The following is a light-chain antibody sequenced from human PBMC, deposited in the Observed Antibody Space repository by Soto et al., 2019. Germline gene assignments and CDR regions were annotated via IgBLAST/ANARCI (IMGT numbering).Light chain of an antibody. CDR1: SSDVGGYNY. CDR2: DVS. V-gene: IGLV2-11*01. CDR3: CSYAGNSLWV. Sequence: QSALTQPRSVSGSPGQSVTISCTGTSSDVGGYNYVSWYQPHPGKAPKLVIYDVSKRPSGVPDRFSGSKSGNTASLTISGLQAEDEADYYCCSYAGNSLWVFGGGTKLTVL. J-gene: IGLJ3*02.